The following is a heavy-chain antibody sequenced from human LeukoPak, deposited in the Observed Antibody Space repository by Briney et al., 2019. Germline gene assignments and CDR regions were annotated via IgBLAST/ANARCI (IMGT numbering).Heavy chain of an antibody. CDR3: AGAHYDFWSGYPLGFDP. D-gene: IGHD3-3*01. Sequence: SVKVSCKASGGTFSSHAISWVRQAPGQGLEWMGGIIPIFGTANYAQKFQGRVTITADESTSTAYMELSSLRSEDTAVYYCAGAHYDFWSGYPLGFDPWGQGTLVTVSS. V-gene: IGHV1-69*13. CDR1: GGTFSSHA. CDR2: IIPIFGTA. J-gene: IGHJ5*02.